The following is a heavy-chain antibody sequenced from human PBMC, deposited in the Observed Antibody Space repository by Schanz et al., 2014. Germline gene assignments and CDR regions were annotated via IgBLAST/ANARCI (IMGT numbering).Heavy chain of an antibody. V-gene: IGHV1-18*01. J-gene: IGHJ6*02. CDR2: ISAYNGNT. Sequence: QVQLVQSGAEVKKPGASVKVSCKASGYTFTSYGISWVRQAPGQGLEWMGWISAYNGNTNYAQKLQGRVTMTTDTSTREAYMELRSLRSDDTGVYYCARDNLVSSSWYNYYGMDVWGQGTTVTVSS. CDR3: ARDNLVSSSWYNYYGMDV. CDR1: GYTFTSYG. D-gene: IGHD6-13*01.